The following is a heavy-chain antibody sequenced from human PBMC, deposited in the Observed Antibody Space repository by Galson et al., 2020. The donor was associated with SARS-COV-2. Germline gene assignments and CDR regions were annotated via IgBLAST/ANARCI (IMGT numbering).Heavy chain of an antibody. D-gene: IGHD4-17*01. CDR1: GPSINSGSYS. CDR3: ARLHYGEYAPEAFDI. Sequence: SQTLSLTSAVSGPSINSGSYSWNWIRQQPGKGLEWIGYISHSGGTYYNPSLKSRVTISGDRSKNQFSLRLSSVTAADTAVYYCARLHYGEYAPEAFDIWGPGTRVTVAS. J-gene: IGHJ3*02. CDR2: ISHSGGT. V-gene: IGHV4-30-2*01.